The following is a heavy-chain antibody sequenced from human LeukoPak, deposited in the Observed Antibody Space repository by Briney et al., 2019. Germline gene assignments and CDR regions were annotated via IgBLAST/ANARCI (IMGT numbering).Heavy chain of an antibody. CDR1: GGSISSYY. V-gene: IGHV4-59*12. D-gene: IGHD2-2*01. CDR3: ARRGRYSSTWANWFDP. CDR2: IYYTRST. J-gene: IGHJ5*02. Sequence: PSETLSLTCTVSGGSISSYYWSWIRQPPGKGLEWIGYIYYTRSTHYNPSLKSRVTISVDTSKNQFSLKLSSVTAADTAVYYCARRGRYSSTWANWFDPWGQGTLVTVSS.